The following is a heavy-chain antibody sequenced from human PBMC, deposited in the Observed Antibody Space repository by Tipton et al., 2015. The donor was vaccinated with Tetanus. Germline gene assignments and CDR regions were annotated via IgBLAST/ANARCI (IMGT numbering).Heavy chain of an antibody. CDR1: GFTFSSYG. J-gene: IGHJ4*02. V-gene: IGHV3-33*01. Sequence: SLRLSCAASGFTFSSYGMHWVRQAPGEGLEWVAVIWYDGSNKYYADSVRGRFTISRDNSKNTLYLQMNSLRAEDTAVYYCARSEMATIVDFDYWGQGTLVTVSS. CDR3: ARSEMATIVDFDY. CDR2: IWYDGSNK. D-gene: IGHD5-24*01.